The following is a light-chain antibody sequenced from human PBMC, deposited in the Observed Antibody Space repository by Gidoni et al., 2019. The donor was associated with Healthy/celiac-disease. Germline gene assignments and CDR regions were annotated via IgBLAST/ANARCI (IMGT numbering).Light chain of an antibody. CDR2: DVS. V-gene: IGLV2-14*03. CDR1: SSDVGGYNY. CDR3: SSYTSSSTL. Sequence: QSALTQPASVSGSPGQSITISCPGTSSDVGGYNYVSWYQQHPGKAPKLMIYDVSNRPSGVSNRFSGSKSGNTASLTISGLQAEDEADYYCSSYTSSSTLIGGGTKLTVL. J-gene: IGLJ2*01.